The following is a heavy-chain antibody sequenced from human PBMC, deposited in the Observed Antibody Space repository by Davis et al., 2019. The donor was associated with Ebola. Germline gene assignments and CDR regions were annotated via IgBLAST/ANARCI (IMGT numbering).Heavy chain of an antibody. CDR1: GFTFSNYA. Sequence: GESLKISCAASGFTFSNYAMSWVRQAPGKGLEWVSAISGSGGSTYYADSVKGRFTISRDNSKNTLYLQMNSLRAEDTAVYYCAKVAPRGTMIVVVSYYYYGMDVWGQGTTVTVSS. J-gene: IGHJ6*02. D-gene: IGHD3-22*01. V-gene: IGHV3-23*01. CDR3: AKVAPRGTMIVVVSYYYYGMDV. CDR2: ISGSGGST.